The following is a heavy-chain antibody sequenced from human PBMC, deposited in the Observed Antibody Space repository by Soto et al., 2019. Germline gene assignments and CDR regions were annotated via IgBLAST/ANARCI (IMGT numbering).Heavy chain of an antibody. V-gene: IGHV1-2*02. CDR1: EYSFTGPY. CDR2: IDPKSGDT. CDR3: ARDYDKSGYDYFDP. Sequence: ASVKVSCKASEYSFTGPYLHWVRQAPGQGLEWMGWIDPKSGDTKYAPKFQDRVTMTRDTSISRAYMDLSSLRYDDTAVYYCARDYDKSGYDYFDPWGQGTLVTVSS. J-gene: IGHJ5*02. D-gene: IGHD3-22*01.